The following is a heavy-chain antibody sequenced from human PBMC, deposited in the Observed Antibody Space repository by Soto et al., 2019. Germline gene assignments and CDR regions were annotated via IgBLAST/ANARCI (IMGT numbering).Heavy chain of an antibody. CDR1: GGSISSGDYY. V-gene: IGHV4-31*03. J-gene: IGHJ5*02. Sequence: SETLSLTGTVSGGSISSGDYYCSWIRQHPGKGVEWIGTIYFSGTTYYNPSLKSRVTISVDTSKSQFSLKLSSVTAADTAVYYCARRDRSGFSYWLDTWGQGTVFTV. CDR3: ARRDRSGFSYWLDT. CDR2: IYFSGTT. D-gene: IGHD3-22*01.